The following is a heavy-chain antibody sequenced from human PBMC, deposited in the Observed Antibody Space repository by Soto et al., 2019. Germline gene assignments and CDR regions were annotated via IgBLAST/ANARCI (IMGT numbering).Heavy chain of an antibody. CDR3: ASVARDIVVVVSATEDAIDI. CDR2: IYYSGST. J-gene: IGHJ3*02. Sequence: QLQLQESGPGLVKPSETLSLTCTVSGGSISSSSYYWGWFRQPPGKGLEWMRSIYYSGSTYYNPSLKRRVPISVETPKNQFSPRQSSVTEADTSVYYCASVARDIVVVVSATEDAIDIWGQGTMVTVSS. D-gene: IGHD2-15*01. CDR1: GGSISSSSYY. V-gene: IGHV4-39*01.